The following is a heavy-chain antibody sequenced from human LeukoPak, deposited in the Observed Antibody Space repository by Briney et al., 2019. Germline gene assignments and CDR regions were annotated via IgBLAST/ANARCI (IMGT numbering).Heavy chain of an antibody. Sequence: PGGSLRLSCAASGLTVDSNDMSWVRQAPGKRLEWVSILYSGGRTYYGDSVEGRFTISRDNSRNTPFLQMNSLRAEDTAMYYCTKSGPPDPYWGQGTMVTVSS. J-gene: IGHJ3*01. D-gene: IGHD1-14*01. CDR1: GLTVDSND. V-gene: IGHV3-53*01. CDR2: LYSGGRT. CDR3: TKSGPPDPY.